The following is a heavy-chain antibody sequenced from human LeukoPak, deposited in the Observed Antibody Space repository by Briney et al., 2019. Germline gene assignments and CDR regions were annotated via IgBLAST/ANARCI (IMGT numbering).Heavy chain of an antibody. Sequence: KPSETLSLTCTVSGGSISSSSYYWGRIRQPPGKGLEWIGSIYYSGSTYYNPSLKSRVTISVDTSKNQFSLKLSSVTAADTAVYYCARDALFQIVRGVILDYWGQGTLVTVSS. CDR3: ARDALFQIVRGVILDY. CDR1: GGSISSSSYY. J-gene: IGHJ4*02. D-gene: IGHD3-10*02. V-gene: IGHV4-39*02. CDR2: IYYSGST.